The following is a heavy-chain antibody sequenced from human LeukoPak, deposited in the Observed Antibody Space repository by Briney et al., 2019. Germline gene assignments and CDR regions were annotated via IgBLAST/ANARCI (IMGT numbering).Heavy chain of an antibody. CDR1: GISLSNYG. D-gene: IGHD7-27*01. CDR2: ISGSGGST. J-gene: IGHJ4*02. CDR3: ARERLTGDPSTLYDY. Sequence: GGSLRLSCAVSGISLSNYGMSWVRQAPGEGLEWVAGISGSGGSTNYADSVKGRFTIYRDNPKNTLYLQMNRLRAEDTAVYYCARERLTGDPSTLYDYWGQGTLVTVSS. V-gene: IGHV3-23*01.